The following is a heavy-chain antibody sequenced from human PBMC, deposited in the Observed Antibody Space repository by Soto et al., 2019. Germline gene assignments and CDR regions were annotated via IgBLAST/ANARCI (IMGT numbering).Heavy chain of an antibody. D-gene: IGHD3-16*02. V-gene: IGHV3-20*01. CDR2: INWNGGST. CDR1: GFTFDDYG. J-gene: IGHJ3*02. Sequence: EVQLVESGGGVVRPGGSLRLSCAASGFTFDDYGMSWVRQAPGKGLEWVSGINWNGGSTGYADSVKGRFTISRDNAKNSLYLQMSSLRAEDTALYHCAFIPFYIWGSYRKTDAFDIWGQGTMVTVSS. CDR3: AFIPFYIWGSYRKTDAFDI.